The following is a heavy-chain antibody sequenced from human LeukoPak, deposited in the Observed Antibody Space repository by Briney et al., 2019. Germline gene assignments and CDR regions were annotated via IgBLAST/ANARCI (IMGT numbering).Heavy chain of an antibody. J-gene: IGHJ6*04. CDR3: AELDITMIGGV. CDR1: GLTFSSYW. V-gene: IGHV3-7*01. CDR2: INQDGSEK. Sequence: GGSLRLSCAASGLTFSSYWMTWVRQAPGKGLEWVANINQDGSEKYYVDSVKGRFTISRDNAKNSLYLQMNSLRAEDTAVYYCAELDITMIGGVWGKGTTVTISS. D-gene: IGHD3-10*02.